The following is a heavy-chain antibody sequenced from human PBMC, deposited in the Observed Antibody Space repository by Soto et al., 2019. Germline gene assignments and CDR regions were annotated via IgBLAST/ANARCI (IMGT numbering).Heavy chain of an antibody. V-gene: IGHV3-7*01. CDR1: GFTFNSYW. J-gene: IGHJ4*02. CDR3: ATGRPRSNWVYFDY. CDR2: IKQDGSAI. Sequence: EVQLVESGGGLVQPGGSLRLTCVASGFTFNSYWMNWVRQSPGKGLEWVANIKQDGSAINYLDSVRGRFTISRDNGKNSLYLQMNSLRAEDAAVYYCATGRPRSNWVYFDYWGQGILVAVSS. D-gene: IGHD4-4*01.